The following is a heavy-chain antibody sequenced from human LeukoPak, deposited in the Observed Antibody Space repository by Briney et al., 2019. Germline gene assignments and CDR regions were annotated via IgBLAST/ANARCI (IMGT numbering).Heavy chain of an antibody. Sequence: PGGSLRLSCAASGFTFDDYGMSWVRQAPGKGLEWVSVIYSGGSTYYADSVKGRFTISRDNSKNTLYLQMNSLRAEDTAVYYCARGPDSSGYYPAIDYWGQGTLVTVSS. CDR1: GFTFDDYG. V-gene: IGHV3-53*01. D-gene: IGHD3-22*01. J-gene: IGHJ4*02. CDR3: ARGPDSSGYYPAIDY. CDR2: IYSGGST.